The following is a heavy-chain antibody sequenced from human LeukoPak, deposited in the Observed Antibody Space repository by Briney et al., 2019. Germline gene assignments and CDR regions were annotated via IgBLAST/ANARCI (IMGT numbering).Heavy chain of an antibody. D-gene: IGHD6-25*01. Sequence: GGSLRLSCAASGFIFSSYSMNWVRQAPGKGLEWVSSITSSSRYIYYADSVKGRFTISRDNAKNSLYLQMNSLRAEDTAVYYCAREYSSDGYYFDYWGQGTLVTVSS. CDR2: ITSSSRYI. CDR3: AREYSSDGYYFDY. V-gene: IGHV3-21*01. CDR1: GFIFSSYS. J-gene: IGHJ4*02.